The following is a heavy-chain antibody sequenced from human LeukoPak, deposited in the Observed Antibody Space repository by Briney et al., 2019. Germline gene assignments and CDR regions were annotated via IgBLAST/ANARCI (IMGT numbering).Heavy chain of an antibody. V-gene: IGHV4-34*01. Sequence: SETLSLTCAVYIESFRIYYWSWIRQPSGKALEWVGEINYSGSTDYNPSLKSRVTISVDTSKSQCSLKLISVTAADTAVYYCARRCSSTSCYNYWGQGTLVTVSS. J-gene: IGHJ4*02. CDR2: INYSGST. CDR3: ARRCSSTSCYNY. D-gene: IGHD2-2*02. CDR1: IESFRIYY.